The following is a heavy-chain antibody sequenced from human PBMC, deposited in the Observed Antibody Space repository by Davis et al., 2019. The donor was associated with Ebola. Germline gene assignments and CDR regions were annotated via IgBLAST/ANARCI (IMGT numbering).Heavy chain of an antibody. CDR2: ISSSSYI. Sequence: GESLKISCAASGFTFSSYSMNWVRQAPGKGLEWVSSISSSSYIYYADSVKGRFTISRDNAKNSLYLQMNSLRAEDTAVYYCARDKGIDPWGQGTLVTVSS. J-gene: IGHJ5*02. CDR1: GFTFSSYS. V-gene: IGHV3-21*01. CDR3: ARDKGIDP.